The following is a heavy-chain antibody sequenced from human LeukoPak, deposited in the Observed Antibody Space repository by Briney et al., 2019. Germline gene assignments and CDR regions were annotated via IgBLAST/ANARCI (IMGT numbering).Heavy chain of an antibody. CDR1: GFTFSTYD. D-gene: IGHD2-21*02. CDR2: ISYDGSNK. Sequence: SGGSLRLSCAASGFTFSTYDMNWVRQAPGKGLEWLAAISYDGSNKYYEDSVKGRFTISRDNSKNTRYLQMNSLRAEDTAVYYCAKGVGDTELYYWGQGTLVTVSS. J-gene: IGHJ4*02. CDR3: AKGVGDTELYY. V-gene: IGHV3-30*18.